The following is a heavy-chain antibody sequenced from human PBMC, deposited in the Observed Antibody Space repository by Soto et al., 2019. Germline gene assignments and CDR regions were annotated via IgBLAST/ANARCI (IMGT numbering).Heavy chain of an antibody. CDR1: GFTFSTYT. CDR2: ITSSSSYI. V-gene: IGHV3-21*01. CDR3: ATDLRRESLDIGY. Sequence: EVQVVESGGGLVKPGGSLRLSCAASGFTFSTYTMNWVRQAPGQGLEWVSSITSSSSYIYYADSVKGRFTISRDNARNSLYLEMNRLRAEDTAVYYCATDLRRESLDIGYWGQGTLVIVSS. J-gene: IGHJ4*02. D-gene: IGHD3-9*01.